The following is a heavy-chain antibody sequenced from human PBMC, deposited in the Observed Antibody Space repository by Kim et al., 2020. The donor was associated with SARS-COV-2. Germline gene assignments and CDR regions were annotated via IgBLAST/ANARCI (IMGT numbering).Heavy chain of an antibody. CDR2: ISFDLSNL. V-gene: IGHV3-33*05. D-gene: IGHD6-13*01. Sequence: GGSLRLSCAASGFTFSSYGMHWVRQAPGKCLVCVSVISFDLSNLYYADSVTCLFTLSRVYSLTTLFLQLTTLCSYSTPLFYCAFHPGFPAAVTFYYYYV. J-gene: IGHJ6*01. CDR1: GFTFSSYG. CDR3: AFHPGFPAAVTFYYYYV.